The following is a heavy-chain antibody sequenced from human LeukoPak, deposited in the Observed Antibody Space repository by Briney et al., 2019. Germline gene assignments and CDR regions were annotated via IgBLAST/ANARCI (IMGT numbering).Heavy chain of an antibody. Sequence: GGSLRLSCAASGFTFSSYAMSWVRQAPGKGLEWVSAISGSGGSTYYADSVKGRFTISRDNSKNTLYLQINSLRAEDTAVYYCAKKGRIFGVVIPAFDYWGQGTLVTVSS. D-gene: IGHD3-3*01. CDR2: ISGSGGST. V-gene: IGHV3-23*01. CDR3: AKKGRIFGVVIPAFDY. CDR1: GFTFSSYA. J-gene: IGHJ4*02.